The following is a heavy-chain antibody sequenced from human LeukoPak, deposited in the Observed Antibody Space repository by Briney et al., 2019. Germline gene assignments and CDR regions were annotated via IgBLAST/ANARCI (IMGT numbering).Heavy chain of an antibody. D-gene: IGHD7-27*01. V-gene: IGHV3-48*03. CDR3: ARNKLGISEKYMDV. J-gene: IGHJ6*03. CDR2: ISSSGSTI. CDR1: GFTFSTYE. Sequence: GSLRLSCAASGFTFSTYEMTWVRQSPGKGLEWVSYISSSGSTIYYADSVKGRFTISRDNARNSLYLQMNSLRAEDTAGYYCARNKLGISEKYMDVWGKGTTVTISS.